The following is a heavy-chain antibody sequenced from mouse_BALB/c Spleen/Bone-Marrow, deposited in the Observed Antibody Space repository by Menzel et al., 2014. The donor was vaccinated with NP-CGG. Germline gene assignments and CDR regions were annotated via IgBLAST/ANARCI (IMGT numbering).Heavy chain of an antibody. CDR2: IYPGSGST. J-gene: IGHJ3*01. CDR1: GYTFTSYW. V-gene: IGHV1S22*01. Sequence: LKESGSELVRPGASVKLSCKASGYTFTSYWMHRVKQRPGQGLEWIGNIYPGSGSTNYDEKFKSKATLTVDTSSSTAYMQLSSLTSVDSAVYYCTRSFPYWGQGTLVTVSA. CDR3: TRSFPY.